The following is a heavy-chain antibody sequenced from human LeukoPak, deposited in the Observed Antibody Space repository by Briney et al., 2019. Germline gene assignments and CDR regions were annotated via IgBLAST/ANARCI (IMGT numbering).Heavy chain of an antibody. V-gene: IGHV4-30-2*01. CDR3: ARAGARGSGRGAFDI. Sequence: SQTLSLTCAVSGGSISSGGYSWSWIRQPPGKGLEWIGYIYHSGSTYYNPSLKSRVTISVDRSKNQFSLKLSSVTAADTAVYYCARAGARGSGRGAFDIWGQGTMVTVSS. J-gene: IGHJ3*02. CDR1: GGSISSGGYS. D-gene: IGHD3-10*01. CDR2: IYHSGST.